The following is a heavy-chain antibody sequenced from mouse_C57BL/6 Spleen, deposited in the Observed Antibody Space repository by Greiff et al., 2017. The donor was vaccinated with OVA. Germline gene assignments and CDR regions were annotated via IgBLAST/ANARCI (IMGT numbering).Heavy chain of an antibody. CDR2: ISNCGGST. J-gene: IGHJ4*01. D-gene: IGHD1-1*01. CDR3: ASSYGSSFYYYAMDY. V-gene: IGHV5-12*01. CDR1: GFTFSDYY. Sequence: EVQGVESGGGLVQPGGSLKLSCAASGFTFSDYYMYWVRQTPEKRLEWVAYISNCGGSTYYPDTVKGRFTISRDNAKNTLYLKMSRLKSEDTAMYYCASSYGSSFYYYAMDYWGQGTSVTVSS.